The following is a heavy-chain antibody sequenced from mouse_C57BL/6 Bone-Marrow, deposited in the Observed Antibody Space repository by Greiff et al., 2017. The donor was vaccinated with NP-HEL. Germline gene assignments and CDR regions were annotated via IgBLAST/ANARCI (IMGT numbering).Heavy chain of an antibody. D-gene: IGHD2-5*01. V-gene: IGHV1-62-3*01. CDR1: GYTFTSYW. Sequence: VQLQQSGAELVKPGASVKLSCKASGYTFTSYWMHWVKQRPGRGLEWIGRIDPNSGGTKYNEKFKSKATLTVDKPSSTAYMQLSSLTSEDSAVTFGERAGAYYRSYGDPWFAYWGQGTLVTVSA. CDR3: ERAGAYYRSYGDPWFAY. J-gene: IGHJ3*01. CDR2: IDPNSGGT.